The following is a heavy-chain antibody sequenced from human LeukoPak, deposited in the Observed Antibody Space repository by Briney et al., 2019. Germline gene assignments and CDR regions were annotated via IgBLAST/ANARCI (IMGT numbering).Heavy chain of an antibody. V-gene: IGHV4-59*01. D-gene: IGHD6-19*01. Sequence: PLETLSLTCTVSGVSLTEYYWSWIRDSPGEGLGCIGYIYYTGSASYNPSLRSRVTLSPDTSTNQFSLKLSSVTAADTAVYYCARVAQNLEPISLAGTSEGRGNWYFDLWGRGTLVTVSS. CDR1: GVSLTEYY. CDR2: IYYTGSA. CDR3: ARVAQNLEPISLAGTSEGRGNWYFDL. J-gene: IGHJ2*01.